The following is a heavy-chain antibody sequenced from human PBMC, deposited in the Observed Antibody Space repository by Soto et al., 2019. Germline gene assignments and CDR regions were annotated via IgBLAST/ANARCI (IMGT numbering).Heavy chain of an antibody. CDR3: ARTYSSSWSPFDH. Sequence: QVQLQQWGAGLLKPSETLSLTCAVYGGSFSGYYWSWIRQPPGQGLEWIGEINQSGTTYYNPSLKRRITISVDPSKNQFSLKLSPVTAADTAVYYCARTYSSSWSPFDHWGQGTLVTVSS. D-gene: IGHD6-13*01. J-gene: IGHJ4*02. V-gene: IGHV4-34*01. CDR1: GGSFSGYY. CDR2: INQSGTT.